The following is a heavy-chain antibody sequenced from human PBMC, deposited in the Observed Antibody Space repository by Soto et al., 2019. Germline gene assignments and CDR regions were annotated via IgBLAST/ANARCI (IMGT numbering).Heavy chain of an antibody. CDR3: TRDQPEMAFDH. CDR2: IAYDGSNK. V-gene: IGHV3-30*04. Sequence: GGSLRFSCAASGFAFSSYAMHWVRQAPGKGLEWVADIAYDGSNKYYADSVKGRFTISRDNYKNTLYLQLNSLRVEDTAVYYCTRDQPEMAFDHWGHGTLVTVSS. CDR1: GFAFSSYA. J-gene: IGHJ4*01.